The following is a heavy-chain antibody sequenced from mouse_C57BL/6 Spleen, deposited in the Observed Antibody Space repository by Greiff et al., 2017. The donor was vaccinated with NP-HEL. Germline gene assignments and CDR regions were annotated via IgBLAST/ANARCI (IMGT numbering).Heavy chain of an antibody. CDR2: IYPSDSET. V-gene: IGHV1-61*01. CDR3: AREMITFPFDY. Sequence: QVHVKQPGAELVRPGSSVKLSCKASGYTFTSYWMDWVKQRPGQGLEWIGNIYPSDSETHYNQQFKDKATLTVDKSSSTAYMQLSSLTSEDSAVYYCAREMITFPFDYWGQGTTLTVSS. J-gene: IGHJ2*01. CDR1: GYTFTSYW. D-gene: IGHD2-4*01.